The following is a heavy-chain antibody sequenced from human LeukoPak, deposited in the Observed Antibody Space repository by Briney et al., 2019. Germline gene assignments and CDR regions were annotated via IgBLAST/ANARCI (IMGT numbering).Heavy chain of an antibody. J-gene: IGHJ3*02. V-gene: IGHV4-4*07. CDR1: GGSISSYY. D-gene: IGHD3-10*01. Sequence: SETLSLTCTVSGGSISSYYWSWIRQPAGKGLEWIGRIYTSGSTNYNPSLKSRVTMSVDTSKNQFSLKLSSVTAADTAVYYCARDQAFYYGSGSYLADSSAFDIWGQGTMATVSS. CDR2: IYTSGST. CDR3: ARDQAFYYGSGSYLADSSAFDI.